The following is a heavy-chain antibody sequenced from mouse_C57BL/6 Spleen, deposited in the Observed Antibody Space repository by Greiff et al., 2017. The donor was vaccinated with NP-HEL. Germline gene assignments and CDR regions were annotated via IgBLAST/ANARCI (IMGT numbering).Heavy chain of an antibody. V-gene: IGHV1-69*01. Sequence: QVQLQQPGAELVMPGASVKLSCKASGYTFTSYWMHWVKQRPGQGLEWIGEIDPSDSYTNYNQKFKGKSTLTVDKSSSTAYMQLSSLTSEDAAVYYCARGVYDYGAMDDWGQGTTVTVSS. CDR3: ARGVYDYGAMDD. CDR1: GYTFTSYW. J-gene: IGHJ4*01. CDR2: IDPSDSYT. D-gene: IGHD1-1*01.